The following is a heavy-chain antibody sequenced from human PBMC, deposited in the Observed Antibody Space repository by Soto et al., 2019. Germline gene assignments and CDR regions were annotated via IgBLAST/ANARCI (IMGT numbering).Heavy chain of an antibody. CDR3: VKDSLGPFNRGSYFDY. Sequence: GGSVRLSCSASGFTFSSYAMHWVRQAPGKGLEYVSAISSNGGSTYYADSVKGRFTISRDNSKNTLYLQMSSLRAEETAVYYCVKDSLGPFNRGSYFDYWGQGPLVTVSS. D-gene: IGHD1-26*01. J-gene: IGHJ4*02. CDR2: ISSNGGST. CDR1: GFTFSSYA. V-gene: IGHV3-64D*08.